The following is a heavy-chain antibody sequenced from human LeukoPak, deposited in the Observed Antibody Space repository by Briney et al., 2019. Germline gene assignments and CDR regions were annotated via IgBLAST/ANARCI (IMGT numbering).Heavy chain of an antibody. V-gene: IGHV4-59*01. J-gene: IGHJ5*02. D-gene: IGHD2-15*01. CDR1: GGSISSYY. CDR2: IYYSGNT. Sequence: PSETLSLTCTVCGGSISSYYWSWIRQPPGKGLEWIGYIYYSGNTNYNPSLKSRVTISVDTSKNQFSLRLSSVTAADTAVYYCARCSGGSCSWFDPWGQGTLVTVSS. CDR3: ARCSGGSCSWFDP.